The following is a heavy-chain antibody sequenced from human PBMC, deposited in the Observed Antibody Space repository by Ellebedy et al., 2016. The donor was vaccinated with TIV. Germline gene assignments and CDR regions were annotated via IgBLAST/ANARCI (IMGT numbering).Heavy chain of an antibody. CDR3: SLKLGSQKDWYFDR. CDR2: NSYSGST. D-gene: IGHD7-27*01. J-gene: IGHJ2*01. V-gene: IGHV4-59*13. CDR1: GGSISTYY. Sequence: MPSETLSLTCTVSGGSISTYYWSWIRQPPGKGPEWIGYNSYSGSTDYNPSLKSRVTISEDTSKNQFSLKLSSVTAADTAIYYCSLKLGSQKDWYFDRWGRGTPVTVSS.